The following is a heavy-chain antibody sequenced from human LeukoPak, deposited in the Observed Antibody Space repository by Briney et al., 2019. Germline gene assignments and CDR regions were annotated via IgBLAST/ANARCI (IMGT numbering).Heavy chain of an antibody. D-gene: IGHD6-6*01. CDR1: GGSFSGYY. CDR3: ARVVRSARPFDY. J-gene: IGHJ4*02. Sequence: SETLSLTCAVYGGSFSGYYWSWIRQPPGKGLEWIGEINHSGSTNYNPSLKSRVTISVDTSKNQFSLKLSSVTAADTAVYYCARVVRSARPFDYWGQGTLVTVSS. V-gene: IGHV4-34*01. CDR2: INHSGST.